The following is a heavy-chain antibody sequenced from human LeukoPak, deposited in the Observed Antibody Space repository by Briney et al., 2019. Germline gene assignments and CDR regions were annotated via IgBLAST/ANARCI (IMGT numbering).Heavy chain of an antibody. CDR2: INHSGST. D-gene: IGHD3-16*02. CDR1: GGSFSGYY. J-gene: IGHJ4*02. V-gene: IGHV4-34*01. CDR3: AMITFGGVIGLDY. Sequence: PSETLSLTCAVYGGSFSGYYWSWIRQPPGKGLEWIGEINHSGSTSYNPSLKSRVTISVDKSKNQFSLKLSSVTAADTAVYFCAMITFGGVIGLDYWGQGTLVTVSS.